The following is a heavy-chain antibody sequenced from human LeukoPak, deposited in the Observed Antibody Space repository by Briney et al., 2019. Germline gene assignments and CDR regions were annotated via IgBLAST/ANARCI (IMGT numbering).Heavy chain of an antibody. CDR2: IKSKTDGGTT. Sequence: GGSLRLSCAASGFTFSNAWMSWVRQAPGKGLEWVGRIKSKTDGGTTDYAAPVKGRFTISRDDSKNTLYLQMNSLKTEDTAVYYCTTGQDILTGYYRDFDYWGQGTLVTVSS. V-gene: IGHV3-15*01. CDR1: GFTFSNAW. D-gene: IGHD3-9*01. CDR3: TTGQDILTGYYRDFDY. J-gene: IGHJ4*02.